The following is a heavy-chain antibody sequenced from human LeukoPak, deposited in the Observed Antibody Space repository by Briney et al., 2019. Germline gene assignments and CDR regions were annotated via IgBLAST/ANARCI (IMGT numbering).Heavy chain of an antibody. J-gene: IGHJ4*02. Sequence: GGSLRLSCAASGFTFSSKAMHWVRQAPGKGLEWVAVVSYDGSNKYYADSVTGRFTISRDNSKNTLLLQMNSLRAEDAAVYYCATIGDRRTGELYRIDYWGQGTLVTVSS. CDR1: GFTFSSKA. CDR2: VSYDGSNK. V-gene: IGHV3-30-3*01. CDR3: ATIGDRRTGELYRIDY. D-gene: IGHD7-27*01.